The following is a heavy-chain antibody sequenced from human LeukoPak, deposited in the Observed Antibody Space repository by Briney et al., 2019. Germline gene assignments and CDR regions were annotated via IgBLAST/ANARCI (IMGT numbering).Heavy chain of an antibody. CDR2: IKADGSEI. Sequence: PGGSLRLSCVPSGFTFSGHWMSCGREAPGKGGEWVAHIKADGSEIYHVASVRGRVTISRDNTENSLSLQMNSLRADDTAIYACVRWGERSEIGNSWGQGTLVTVSS. CDR1: GFTFSGHW. J-gene: IGHJ4*02. D-gene: IGHD3-16*01. CDR3: VRWGERSEIGNS. V-gene: IGHV3-7*01.